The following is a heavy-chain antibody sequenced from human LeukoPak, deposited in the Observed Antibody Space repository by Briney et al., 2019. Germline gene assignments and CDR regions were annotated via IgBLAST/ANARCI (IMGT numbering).Heavy chain of an antibody. CDR3: ARSEGNYDPFDAFDI. CDR1: GYTFTGYY. Sequence: ASLKVSCKASGYTFTGYYMHWVRQAPGQGLEWMGWINPNSGGTNYAQKFQGRVTMTRDTSISTAYMELSRLRSDDTAVYYCARSEGNYDPFDAFDIWGQGTMVTVSS. J-gene: IGHJ3*02. D-gene: IGHD3-22*01. CDR2: INPNSGGT. V-gene: IGHV1-2*02.